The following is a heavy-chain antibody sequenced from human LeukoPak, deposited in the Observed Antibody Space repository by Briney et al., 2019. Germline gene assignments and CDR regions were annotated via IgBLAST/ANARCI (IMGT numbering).Heavy chain of an antibody. CDR1: GGSFSGDF. CDR2: INHGGST. Sequence: PSETLSLTCAVYGGSFSGDFWSWIRQSPGKGLEWIGEINHGGSTTYNPSLQSRVTMSVDTSTNQTSLKMTSVTAADTAVYYCASYYMDVWGKGTTVTISS. J-gene: IGHJ6*03. CDR3: ASYYMDV. V-gene: IGHV4-34*10.